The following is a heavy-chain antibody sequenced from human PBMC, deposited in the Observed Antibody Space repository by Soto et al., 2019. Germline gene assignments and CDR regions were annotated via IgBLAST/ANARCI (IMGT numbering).Heavy chain of an antibody. CDR3: ARLRIATNNYKWFDP. CDR2: IYVTGAV. D-gene: IGHD2-21*01. V-gene: IGHV4-31*03. J-gene: IGHJ5*02. CDR1: GAALNSGNYY. Sequence: SETLSLTCSVSGAALNSGNYYWSWIRQVPGKGLEWIGHIYVTGAVDYNPPLRDRITISQDTSERQFSLNLRLVTAADTAVYYCARLRIATNNYKWFDPWGQGTLVTVSS.